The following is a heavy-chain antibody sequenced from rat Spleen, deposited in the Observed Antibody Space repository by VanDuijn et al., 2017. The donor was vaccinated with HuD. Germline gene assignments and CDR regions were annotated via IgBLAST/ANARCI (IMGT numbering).Heavy chain of an antibody. CDR2: ITNIAGRT. Sequence: EVQLVESGGGLVQPGRSLKLSCVASGFTFNNYWMTWIRQSPGKGLEWVASITNIAGRTHYPDSVKGRFTISRDNAKSTLYLQMDSLRSEDTATYYCAKEMYTTDYYDVMDAWGQGASVTVSS. CDR3: AKEMYTTDYYDVMDA. D-gene: IGHD1-6*01. V-gene: IGHV5-31*01. CDR1: GFTFNNYW. J-gene: IGHJ4*01.